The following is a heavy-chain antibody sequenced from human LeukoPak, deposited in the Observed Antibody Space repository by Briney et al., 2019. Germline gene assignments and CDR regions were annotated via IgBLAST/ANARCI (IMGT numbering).Heavy chain of an antibody. J-gene: IGHJ4*02. Sequence: GGSLRLPCAASGFTFSSYAMHWVRQAPGKGLEWVAVISYDGSNKYYADSVKGRFTISRDNSKNTLYLQMNSLRAEDTAVYYCARDGVYYDSSGYYYDYFDYWGQGTLVTVSS. CDR3: ARDGVYYDSSGYYYDYFDY. CDR2: ISYDGSNK. V-gene: IGHV3-30*04. D-gene: IGHD3-22*01. CDR1: GFTFSSYA.